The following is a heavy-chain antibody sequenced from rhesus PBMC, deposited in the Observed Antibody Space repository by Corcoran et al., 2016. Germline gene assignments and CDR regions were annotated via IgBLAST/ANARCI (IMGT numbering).Heavy chain of an antibody. D-gene: IGHD5-42*01. J-gene: IGHJ4*01. Sequence: EVQLVQSGAEVKKPGASVKLSCTASGYPFTDYSLHWVRPAPGKGLEWMGRVDPEDCEAIHAQKFQDRVTITADTSTDTAYMELSSLRSEDTAVYYCATRGYSGYTFDYWGQGVLVTVSS. CDR2: VDPEDCEA. V-gene: IGHV1-111*02. CDR3: ATRGYSGYTFDY. CDR1: GYPFTDYS.